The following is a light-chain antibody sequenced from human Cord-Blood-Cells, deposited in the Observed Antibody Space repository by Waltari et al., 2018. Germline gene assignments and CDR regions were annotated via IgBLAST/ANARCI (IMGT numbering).Light chain of an antibody. CDR3: SSYTSSSVV. V-gene: IGLV2-14*01. CDR1: SSDVGGYNS. CDR2: DVS. J-gene: IGLJ2*01. Sequence: QSALTQPASVSGSPGQSITISCTATSSDVGGYNSVPWYQQHPGKAPKLMIYDVSNRPSGVSNRFSGSKSGNTASLTISGLQAEDEADYYCSSYTSSSVVFGGGTKLTVL.